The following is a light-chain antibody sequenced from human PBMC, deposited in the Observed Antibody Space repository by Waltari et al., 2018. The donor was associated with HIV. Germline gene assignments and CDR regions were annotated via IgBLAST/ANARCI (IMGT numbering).Light chain of an antibody. V-gene: IGLV3-25*03. CDR1: ALPKKY. Sequence: SYELTQPPSVSVSPGQTARITCSGDALPKKYAYWYQQKPGQAPVVVIYKDSERPSGIPGRVSGSSSGTTVTLTISGVQAEDEADYYCQSADSSGTYPVVFGGGTKLTVL. CDR3: QSADSSGTYPVV. CDR2: KDS. J-gene: IGLJ2*01.